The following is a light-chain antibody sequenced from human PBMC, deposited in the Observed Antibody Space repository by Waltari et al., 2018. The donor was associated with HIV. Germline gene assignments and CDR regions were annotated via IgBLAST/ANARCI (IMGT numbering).Light chain of an antibody. Sequence: DIVMTQSPLSLPVTPGEPASISCRSSQSLLHSNGYNYLDWYLQKPGQSPQLLIYLGSNRASGVPDRFSGSGSGKEFTQKSSRVEAEDVGVYYGMQALQTPGYTFGQGTNLEIK. CDR2: LGS. V-gene: IGKV2-28*01. CDR3: MQALQTPGYT. J-gene: IGKJ2*01. CDR1: QSLLHSNGYNY.